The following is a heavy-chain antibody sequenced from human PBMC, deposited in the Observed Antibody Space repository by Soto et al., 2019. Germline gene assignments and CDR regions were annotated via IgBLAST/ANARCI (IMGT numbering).Heavy chain of an antibody. D-gene: IGHD3-22*01. CDR2: INHDGSEK. CDR3: ARDTLDYYDSSGFR. J-gene: IGHJ4*02. CDR1: GFTFCSYW. V-gene: IGHV3-7*01. Sequence: GGSLRLSCAAPGFTFCSYWMSWVRQAPGKGLEWVANINHDGSEKYYVDSVKGRFTISRDNAKNSLSLQMNSLRAEDTAVYYCARDTLDYYDSSGFRWGQGTLVTVSS.